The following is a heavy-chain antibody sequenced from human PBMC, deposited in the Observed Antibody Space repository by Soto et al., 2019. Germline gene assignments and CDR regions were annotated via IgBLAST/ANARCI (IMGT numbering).Heavy chain of an antibody. CDR3: AKDKAEYSSSSGIDP. J-gene: IGHJ5*02. D-gene: IGHD6-6*01. V-gene: IGHV3-23*01. Sequence: RLSCAASGFSFSSYAMSWVRQAPGKGLKWVSAISGSGGSTYYADSVKGRFTISRDNSKNTLYLQMNSLRAEDTAVYYCAKDKAEYSSSSGIDPWGQGTLVTVSS. CDR1: GFSFSSYA. CDR2: ISGSGGST.